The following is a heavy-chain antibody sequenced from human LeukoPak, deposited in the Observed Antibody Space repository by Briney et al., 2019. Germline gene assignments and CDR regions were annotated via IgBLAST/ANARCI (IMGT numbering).Heavy chain of an antibody. CDR1: GYTFTSYD. D-gene: IGHD3-3*01. J-gene: IGHJ4*02. CDR3: ARGRLVTIFGVVIDRLFDY. V-gene: IGHV1-8*01. CDR2: MNPNSGNT. Sequence: ASVKVSCKASGYTFTSYDINWVRQATGQGLEWMGWMNPNSGNTGYAQKFQGRVTMTRNTSISTAYMELGSLRSEDTAVYYCARGRLVTIFGVVIDRLFDYWGQGTLVTVSS.